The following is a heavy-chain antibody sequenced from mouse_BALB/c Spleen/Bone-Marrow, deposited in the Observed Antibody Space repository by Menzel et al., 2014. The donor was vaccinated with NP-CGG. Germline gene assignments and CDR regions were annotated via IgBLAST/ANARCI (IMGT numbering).Heavy chain of an antibody. V-gene: IGHV2-9*02. Sequence: VNLVESGPGLVAPSQRLSIPCTVSGFSLTNYGVHWVRQPPGKGLEWLGVIWAGGSTNYNSALMSRLSISKDNSKSQVFLKMISLQTDDTAMYYCARVTSSAVGAMDYWGQGTSVTVSS. J-gene: IGHJ4*01. CDR2: IWAGGST. CDR3: ARVTSSAVGAMDY. CDR1: GFSLTNYG. D-gene: IGHD3-2*02.